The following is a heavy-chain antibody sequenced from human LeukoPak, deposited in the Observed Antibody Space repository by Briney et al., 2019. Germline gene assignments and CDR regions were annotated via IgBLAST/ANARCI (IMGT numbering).Heavy chain of an antibody. D-gene: IGHD6-19*01. Sequence: GGSLRLSCAASGFTFSNYWMHWVRQVPGKGLVWVSRIKDDGSMTDYADSVKGRITISRDNDKNTLYLRMDSLRAEDTAVYYCARVSSGEQWLAFDYWGQGTLVTV. V-gene: IGHV3-74*01. J-gene: IGHJ4*02. CDR3: ARVSSGEQWLAFDY. CDR1: GFTFSNYW. CDR2: IKDDGSMT.